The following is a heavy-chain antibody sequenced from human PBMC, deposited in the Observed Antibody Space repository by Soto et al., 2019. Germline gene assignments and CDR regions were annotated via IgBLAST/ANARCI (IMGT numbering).Heavy chain of an antibody. J-gene: IGHJ4*02. D-gene: IGHD3-22*01. CDR1: GFTFSSYA. V-gene: IGHV3-23*01. Sequence: GGSLRLSCAASGFTFSSYAMSWVRQAPGKGLEWVSAISGSGGSTYYADSVKGRFTISRDNSKNTLYLQMNSLRAEDTAVYYCAKDPSLDYYYDSSGYFDYWGQGTLVTVSS. CDR3: AKDPSLDYYYDSSGYFDY. CDR2: ISGSGGST.